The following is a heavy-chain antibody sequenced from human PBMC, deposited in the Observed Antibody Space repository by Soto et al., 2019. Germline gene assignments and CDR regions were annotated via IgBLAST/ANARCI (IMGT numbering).Heavy chain of an antibody. V-gene: IGHV4-61*01. CDR2: IYYSGST. CDR3: ARAPLRGVTNYYYYGMDV. D-gene: IGHD4-17*01. J-gene: IGHJ6*02. CDR1: GDSLTSHSYY. Sequence: PSETLSLTCTVSGDSLTSHSYYWSWIRQPPGKGLEWIGYIYYSGSTNYNPSLKSRVTISVDTSKNQFSLKLSSVTAADTAVYYCARAPLRGVTNYYYYGMDVWGQGTTVTVSS.